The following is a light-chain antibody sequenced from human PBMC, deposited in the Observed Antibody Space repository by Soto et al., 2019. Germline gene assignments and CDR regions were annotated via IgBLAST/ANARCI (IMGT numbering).Light chain of an antibody. Sequence: QSVLTQPPSVSAAPGQKVTISCSGSNSNIGNNYVSWYQQFPGRAPKLLIYDNNKRPSGIPDRISGSKSGTSATLGITGLQTGGEADYYCGTWDSSLSAGVFGGGTKLTVL. CDR1: NSNIGNNY. CDR2: DNN. V-gene: IGLV1-51*01. J-gene: IGLJ3*02. CDR3: GTWDSSLSAGV.